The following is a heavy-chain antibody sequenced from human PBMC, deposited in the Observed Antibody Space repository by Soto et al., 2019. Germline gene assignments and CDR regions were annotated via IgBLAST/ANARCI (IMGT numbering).Heavy chain of an antibody. CDR1: GYTFTSYY. CDR2: INPSGGST. J-gene: IGHJ5*02. D-gene: IGHD3-3*01. CDR3: ARVSIRGPFDP. Sequence: ASVKVSCKASGYTFTSYYMHWVRQAPGQGLEWMGIINPSGGSTSYAQKFQGRVTMTRDTSTSTVYMELSSLRSEETAVYYCARVSIRGPFDPWGQGRLVTVSS. V-gene: IGHV1-46*03.